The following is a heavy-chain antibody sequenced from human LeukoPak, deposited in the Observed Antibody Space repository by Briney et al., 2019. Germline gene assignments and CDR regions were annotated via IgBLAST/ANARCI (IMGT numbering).Heavy chain of an antibody. D-gene: IGHD6-13*01. J-gene: IGHJ6*03. CDR2: IYPGDSDT. V-gene: IGHV5-51*01. CDR3: ARLIGSSYYYYYMDV. CDR1: GYSFTSYW. Sequence: HGESLKISCKGSGYSFTSYWIGWVRQMPGKGLEWMGIIYPGDSDTRYSPPFQGQVTISADKSISTAYLQWSSLKASDTAMYYCARLIGSSYYYYYMDVWGKGTTVTISS.